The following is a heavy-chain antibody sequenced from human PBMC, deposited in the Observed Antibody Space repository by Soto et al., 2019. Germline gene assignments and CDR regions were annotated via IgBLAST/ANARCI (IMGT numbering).Heavy chain of an antibody. Sequence: PSETLSLTCAVSGGSISSGAYSWSWIRQPPGKGLEWIGFISHSGIADYNPSLKSRVTISVDTSKNQFSLKLSSVTAADTAVYYCARRSGSYYREPYNWFDPWGQGTLVTVSS. J-gene: IGHJ5*02. D-gene: IGHD1-26*01. CDR1: GGSISSGAYS. CDR3: ARRSGSYYREPYNWFDP. V-gene: IGHV4-30-2*02. CDR2: ISHSGIA.